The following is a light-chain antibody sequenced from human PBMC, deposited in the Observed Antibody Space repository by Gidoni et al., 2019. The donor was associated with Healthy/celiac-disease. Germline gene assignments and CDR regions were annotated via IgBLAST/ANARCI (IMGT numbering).Light chain of an antibody. Sequence: SPPTLSASVGDRVTITCRASQSISSWLAWYQQKPGKAPKLLIYKASSLESGVPSRFSGSGSGTEFTLTISSLQPDDFATYYCQQYNSYWTFGQGTKVEIK. CDR2: KAS. V-gene: IGKV1-5*03. CDR3: QQYNSYWT. CDR1: QSISSW. J-gene: IGKJ1*01.